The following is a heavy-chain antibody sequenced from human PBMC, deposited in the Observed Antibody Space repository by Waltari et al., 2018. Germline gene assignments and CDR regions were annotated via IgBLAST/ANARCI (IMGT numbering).Heavy chain of an antibody. Sequence: EVQLVESGGGLVQPGRSLRLSCAASGFTFDDYAMPWVRPGPGKGLEWVSGISWNSGRIDYADSVKGRFTISRDNAKKSLYLQMNSLRAEDTALYYCAKDSSYYHGSGSYGIDYWGQGTLVTVSS. CDR1: GFTFDDYA. CDR3: AKDSSYYHGSGSYGIDY. V-gene: IGHV3-9*01. CDR2: ISWNSGRI. D-gene: IGHD3-10*01. J-gene: IGHJ4*02.